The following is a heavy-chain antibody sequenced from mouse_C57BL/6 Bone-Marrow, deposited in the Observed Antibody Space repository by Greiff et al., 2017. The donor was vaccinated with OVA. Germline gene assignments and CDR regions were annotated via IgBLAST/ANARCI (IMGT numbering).Heavy chain of an antibody. Sequence: EVKLMESGGGLVKPGGSLKLSCAASGFTFSSYAMSWVRQTPGKRLEWVATISDGGSYTYYPDNVKGRFTISRDNAKNTLYLQMSHLKSEDTAMYYCARADYYGSSWFAYWGQGTLVTVSA. CDR1: GFTFSSYA. D-gene: IGHD1-1*01. CDR3: ARADYYGSSWFAY. CDR2: ISDGGSYT. V-gene: IGHV5-4*03. J-gene: IGHJ3*01.